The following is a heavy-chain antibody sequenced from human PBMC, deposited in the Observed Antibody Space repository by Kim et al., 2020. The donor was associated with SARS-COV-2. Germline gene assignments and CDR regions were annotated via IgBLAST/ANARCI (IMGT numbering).Heavy chain of an antibody. V-gene: IGHV3-30-3*01. CDR3: ARGRILRFLEWPPTGGMDL. D-gene: IGHD3-3*01. Sequence: GGSLRLSCAASGFSFSSFAMHWVRQAPGKGLEGVAVISYDGSNKYYADSVKGRFTISRDNSKNTLYLQMNSLRAEDTAVYYCARGRILRFLEWPPTGGMDLWGQGTTVTVSS. CDR1: GFSFSSFA. CDR2: ISYDGSNK. J-gene: IGHJ6*02.